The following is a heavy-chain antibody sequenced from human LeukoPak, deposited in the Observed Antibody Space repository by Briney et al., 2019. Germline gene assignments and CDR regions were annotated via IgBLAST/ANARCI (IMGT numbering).Heavy chain of an antibody. CDR3: AREYYYGSGSYYNWFDP. CDR2: IYYSGST. D-gene: IGHD3-10*01. V-gene: IGHV4-59*01. CDR1: GGSISSYY. Sequence: PSETLSLTCTVSGGSISSYYRSWIRQPPGKGLEWIGYIYYSGSTDYNPSLKSRVTISVDTSKNQFSLKLSSVTAADTAVYYCAREYYYGSGSYYNWFDPWGQGTLVTVSS. J-gene: IGHJ5*02.